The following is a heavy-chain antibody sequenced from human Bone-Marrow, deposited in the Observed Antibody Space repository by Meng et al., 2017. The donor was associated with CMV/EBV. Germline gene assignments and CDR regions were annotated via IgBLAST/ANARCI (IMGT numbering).Heavy chain of an antibody. D-gene: IGHD2-15*01. Sequence: SVKVFCKASGYSFTGYYIHWVRQAPGQGLEWMGRIIPILGIANYAQKFQGRVTITADKSTSTAYMELSSLRSEDTAVYYCARSRLAPRGCAFDIWGQGTMVTVSS. J-gene: IGHJ3*02. V-gene: IGHV1-69*02. CDR2: IIPILGIA. CDR1: GYSFTGYY. CDR3: ARSRLAPRGCAFDI.